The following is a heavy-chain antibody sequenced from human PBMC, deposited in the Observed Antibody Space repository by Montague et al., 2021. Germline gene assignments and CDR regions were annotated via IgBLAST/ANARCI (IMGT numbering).Heavy chain of an antibody. J-gene: IGHJ4*02. CDR1: GFIFSDFG. CDR3: AKGTYDY. D-gene: IGHD3-10*01. V-gene: IGHV3-30*18. Sequence: SLRLSCAASGFIFSDFGMHWVRQAPGKGLEWVALISNDDSSKNYADSVKGRFTISRDNSNNTLYLQMNTLRSEDTAVYYCAKGTYDYWGQGTLVTVSS. CDR2: ISNDDSSK.